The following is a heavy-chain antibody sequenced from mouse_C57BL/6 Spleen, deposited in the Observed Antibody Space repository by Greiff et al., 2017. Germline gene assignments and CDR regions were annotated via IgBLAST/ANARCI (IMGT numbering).Heavy chain of an antibody. CDR1: GYTFTSYW. D-gene: IGHD2-1*01. CDR2: IDPSDSYT. Sequence: VKLQQPGAELVMPGASVKLSCKASGYTFTSYWMHWVKQRPGQGLEWIGEIDPSDSYTNYNQKFKGKSTLTVDKSSSTAYMQLSSLTSEDSAVYYCAVYGNFYYAMDYWGQGTSVTVSS. CDR3: AVYGNFYYAMDY. V-gene: IGHV1-69*01. J-gene: IGHJ4*01.